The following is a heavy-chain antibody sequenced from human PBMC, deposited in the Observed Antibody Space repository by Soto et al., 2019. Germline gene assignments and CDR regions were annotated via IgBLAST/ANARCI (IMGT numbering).Heavy chain of an antibody. D-gene: IGHD5-18*01. CDR2: IRSKANSYAT. CDR1: GFTFSGSA. V-gene: IGHV3-73*01. CDR3: TREGGYSYGRGNFDY. Sequence: GGSLRLSCAASGFTFSGSAMHWVRQASGKGLEWVGRIRSKANSYATAYAASVKGRFTISRDDSKNTAYLQMNSLKTEDTAVYYCTREGGYSYGRGNFDYWGKGTLVTVSS. J-gene: IGHJ4*02.